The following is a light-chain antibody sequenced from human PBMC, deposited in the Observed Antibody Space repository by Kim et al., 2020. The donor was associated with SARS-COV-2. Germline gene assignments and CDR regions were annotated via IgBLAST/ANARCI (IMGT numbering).Light chain of an antibody. CDR1: QSVSSN. V-gene: IGKV3-15*01. CDR3: QQYNNWPPST. CDR2: GAS. J-gene: IGKJ2*01. Sequence: EIVMTQSPATLSVSPGERATLSCRASQSVSSNLAWYQQKPGQAPRLLIYGASTRATGIPARFSGSGSGTEFTLTISSLQSEDFAVYYCQQYNNWPPSTFGQGTTLEI.